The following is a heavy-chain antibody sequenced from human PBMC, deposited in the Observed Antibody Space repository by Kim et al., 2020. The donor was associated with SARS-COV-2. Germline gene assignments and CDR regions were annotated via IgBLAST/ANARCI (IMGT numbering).Heavy chain of an antibody. CDR3: ARGSGGIVGATNYYYGMDV. J-gene: IGHJ6*02. CDR2: INPNSGGT. Sequence: ASVKVSCKASGYTFTGYYMHWVRQAPGQGLEWMGWINPNSGGTNYAQKFQGRVTMTRDTSISTAYMELSRLRSDDTAVYYCARGSGGIVGATNYYYGMDVWGQGTTVTVSS. D-gene: IGHD1-26*01. V-gene: IGHV1-2*02. CDR1: GYTFTGYY.